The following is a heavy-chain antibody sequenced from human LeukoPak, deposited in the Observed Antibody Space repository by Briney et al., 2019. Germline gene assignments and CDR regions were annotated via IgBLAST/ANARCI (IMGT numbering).Heavy chain of an antibody. CDR3: ARSGIAAAGRDY. J-gene: IGHJ4*02. CDR1: GFTFSSYG. CDR2: ISYDGSNK. Sequence: GGSLRLSCAASGFTFSSYGMHWVRQAPGKGLEWVAVISYDGSNKYYADSVKGRFTISRDNSKNTLYLQMNSLRAEDTAVYYCARSGIAAAGRDYWGQGTLVTVSS. D-gene: IGHD6-13*01. V-gene: IGHV3-30*03.